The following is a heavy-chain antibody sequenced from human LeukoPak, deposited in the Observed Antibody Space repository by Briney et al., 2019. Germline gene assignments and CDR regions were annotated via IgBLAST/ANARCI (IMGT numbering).Heavy chain of an antibody. CDR2: INHSGST. Sequence: SETLSLTCAVYGGSFSGYYWSWIRQPPGKGLEWIGEINHSGSTNYNPSLKSRVTISVDTSKNQFSLKLSSVTAADTAVYYCARPTTVHAFDIWGQGTMVTVSS. D-gene: IGHD4-17*01. J-gene: IGHJ3*02. V-gene: IGHV4-34*01. CDR3: ARPTTVHAFDI. CDR1: GGSFSGYY.